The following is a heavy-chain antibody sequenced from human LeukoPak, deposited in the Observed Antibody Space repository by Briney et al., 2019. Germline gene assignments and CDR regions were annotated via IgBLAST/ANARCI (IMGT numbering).Heavy chain of an antibody. CDR3: ARDRPGASGEWFGEFPLQYYYYCMDV. J-gene: IGHJ6*04. D-gene: IGHD3-10*01. V-gene: IGHV3-30*04. CDR2: ISYDRSNK. CDR1: VFTFCIYA. Sequence: TGGSLRLSCAASVFTFCIYAMHGVRHAPGKGREWVAVISYDRSNKYYADSVKGRFTISRDNSENTLYLQMNSLSGEDTAVYYCARDRPGASGEWFGEFPLQYYYYCMDVWNKGTTVTVSS.